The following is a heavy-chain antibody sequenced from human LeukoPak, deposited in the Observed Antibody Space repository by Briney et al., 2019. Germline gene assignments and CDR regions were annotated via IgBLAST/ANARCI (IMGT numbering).Heavy chain of an antibody. V-gene: IGHV3-23*01. Sequence: GGSLRLSCAASGFTFNNHAMVWVRQGPGKRPEWVSGITGSGDGTYYTDSGKGRFAISRDNSKSTLYLQMNSLRAEDSALYYCVKGTYSDNSAYFDSWGQGNLVTVSS. CDR3: VKGTYSDNSAYFDS. J-gene: IGHJ4*02. CDR2: ITGSGDGT. CDR1: GFTFNNHA. D-gene: IGHD3-22*01.